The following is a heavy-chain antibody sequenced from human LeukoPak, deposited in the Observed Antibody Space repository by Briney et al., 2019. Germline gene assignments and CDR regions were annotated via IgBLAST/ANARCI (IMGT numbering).Heavy chain of an antibody. CDR1: GFTFSSYS. CDR3: ARDLAGGDGSSWLDPYFDY. D-gene: IGHD6-13*01. CDR2: ISSSSSTI. Sequence: PGGSLRLSCAASGFTFSSYSMNWVRQAPGKGLEWVSYISSSSSTIYYADSVKGRFTISRDNAKNSLYLQMNSLRAEDTAVYYCARDLAGGDGSSWLDPYFDYWGQGTLVTVSS. V-gene: IGHV3-48*01. J-gene: IGHJ4*02.